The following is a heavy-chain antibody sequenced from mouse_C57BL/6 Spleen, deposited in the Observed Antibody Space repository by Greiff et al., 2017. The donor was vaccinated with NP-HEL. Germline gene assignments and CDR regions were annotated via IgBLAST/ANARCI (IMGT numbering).Heavy chain of an antibody. V-gene: IGHV1-81*01. CDR3: ARGGETGYSFDY. J-gene: IGHJ2*01. CDR1: GYTFTSYG. Sequence: VNVVESGAELARPGASVKLSCKASGYTFTSYGISWVKQRTGQGLAWIGEIYPRSGNTYYNEKFKGKATLTADKSSSTEYMELRSLTSEDSAVYFCARGGETGYSFDYWGQGTTLTVSS. CDR2: IYPRSGNT. D-gene: IGHD1-2*01.